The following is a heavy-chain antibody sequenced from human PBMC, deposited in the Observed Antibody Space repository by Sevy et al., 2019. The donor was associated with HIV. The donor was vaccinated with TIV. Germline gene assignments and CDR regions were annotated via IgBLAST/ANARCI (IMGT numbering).Heavy chain of an antibody. V-gene: IGHV3-9*01. CDR1: GFMFDAYA. CDR3: VKGMDSAGKYVNFDS. J-gene: IGHJ4*02. CDR2: ISWNGENM. Sequence: GGSLRLSCAVSGFMFDAYAMQWVRQSPGKGLEWVSSISWNGENMGYADFVKGRCTISRDNAKKSLYLQMNGLRVEDTALFYCVKGMDSAGKYVNFDSWGQGTLVTVSS. D-gene: IGHD3-22*01.